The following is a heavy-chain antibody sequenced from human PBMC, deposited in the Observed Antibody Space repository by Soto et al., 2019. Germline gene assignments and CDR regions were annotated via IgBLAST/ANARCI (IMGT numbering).Heavy chain of an antibody. CDR2: LWQDGSNI. D-gene: IGHD2-21*01. CDR3: ARYFVMAMDDYYYYYTDV. Sequence: GGSLRLSCAASGFTFSSYVMQWVRQAPGKGLEWVAFLWQDGSNIYYGDSVKGRFTISRDNSKNSLYLQMNSLRAEDTAVYYCARYFVMAMDDYYYYYTDVWVKGTTVT. CDR1: GFTFSSYV. J-gene: IGHJ6*03. V-gene: IGHV3-33*01.